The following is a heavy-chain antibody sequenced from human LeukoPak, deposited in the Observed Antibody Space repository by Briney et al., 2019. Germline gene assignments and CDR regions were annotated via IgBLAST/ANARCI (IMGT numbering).Heavy chain of an antibody. CDR1: GYTFTDFY. J-gene: IGHJ4*02. CDR2: VNPNSGGT. D-gene: IGHD2-15*01. V-gene: IGHV1-2*02. CDR3: ASVVGRGYCSGGSCYPLPR. Sequence: VASVKVSCKASGYTFTDFYIHWVRQAPGQGLEWMGWVNPNSGGTNYAQKFQGRVTMTRDTSISTAYMELSSLRSEDTAVYYCASVVGRGYCSGGSCYPLPRWGQGTLVTVSS.